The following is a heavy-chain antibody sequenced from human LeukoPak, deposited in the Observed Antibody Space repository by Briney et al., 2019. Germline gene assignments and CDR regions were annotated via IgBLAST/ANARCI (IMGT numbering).Heavy chain of an antibody. D-gene: IGHD1-26*01. CDR3: ARVAPIYSGSYEGAFDI. Sequence: SETLSLTCTVSGVSISSSNSYWGWIRQPPGKGLEWIGSIYYSGNTYYNASLKSQVSISIDTSKNQFSLKLSSVTAADTAVYYCARVAPIYSGSYEGAFDIWGQGTMVTVSS. J-gene: IGHJ3*02. CDR1: GVSISSSNSY. V-gene: IGHV4-39*01. CDR2: IYYSGNT.